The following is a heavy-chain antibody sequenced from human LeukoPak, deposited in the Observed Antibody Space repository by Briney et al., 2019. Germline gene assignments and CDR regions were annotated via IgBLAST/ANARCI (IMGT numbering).Heavy chain of an antibody. J-gene: IGHJ6*03. CDR1: GFIFSSYA. CDR3: ARDSLRTALYYMDV. CDR2: ISYDGSNK. Sequence: PGGSLRLSCAASGFIFSSYAIHWVRQAPGKGLEWVALISYDGSNKYYGESVKGRFTISRDQSKNTLYLQMNSLRTEDTAVYYCARDSLRTALYYMDVWGKGTTVTVSS. V-gene: IGHV3-30*04.